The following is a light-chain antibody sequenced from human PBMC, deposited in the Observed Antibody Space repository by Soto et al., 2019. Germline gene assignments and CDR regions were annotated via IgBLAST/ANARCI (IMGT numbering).Light chain of an antibody. CDR1: RSDVGGYNY. Sequence: QSALTQPASVSGSPGQSITISCTGTRSDVGGYNYVSWYQLHPGKAPKLMVYEVSNRPSGVSNRFSGSKSGNTASLTISGLQAEDEADYYCSSYTSSTAYVFGTGTKVTVL. V-gene: IGLV2-14*01. CDR3: SSYTSSTAYV. J-gene: IGLJ1*01. CDR2: EVS.